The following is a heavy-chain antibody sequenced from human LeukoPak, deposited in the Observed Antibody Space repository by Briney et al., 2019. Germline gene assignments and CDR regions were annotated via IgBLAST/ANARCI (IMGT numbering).Heavy chain of an antibody. Sequence: PGGSLRLSCAASGFTVSSNYMSWVRQAPGEGLEWVSILYSGGDTYYAASVKGRFTISRDNSKNTLYLQMNTLRAEDTAVYYCARVITMVRGVIPSPDAFDIWGQGAMVTVSS. V-gene: IGHV3-53*01. J-gene: IGHJ3*02. CDR3: ARVITMVRGVIPSPDAFDI. CDR2: LYSGGDT. D-gene: IGHD3-10*01. CDR1: GFTVSSNY.